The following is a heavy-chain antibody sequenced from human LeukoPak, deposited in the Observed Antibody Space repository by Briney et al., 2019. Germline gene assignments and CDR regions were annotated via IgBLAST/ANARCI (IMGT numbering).Heavy chain of an antibody. CDR3: ARRYYDSSGYYGPDAFDI. CDR1: GGSISSSSYY. V-gene: IGHV4-61*05. Sequence: PSETLSLTCTVSGGSISSSSYYWSWIRQPPGKGLEWIGYIYYSGSTNYNPSLKSRVTISVDTSKNQFSLKLSSVTAADTAVYYCARRYYDSSGYYGPDAFDIWGQGTMVTVSS. J-gene: IGHJ3*02. D-gene: IGHD3-22*01. CDR2: IYYSGST.